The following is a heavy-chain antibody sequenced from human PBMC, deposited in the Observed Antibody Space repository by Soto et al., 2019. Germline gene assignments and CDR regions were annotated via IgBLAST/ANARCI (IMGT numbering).Heavy chain of an antibody. CDR2: TYYRSKWYN. CDR1: GDSVSSNSAA. CDR3: ARTFYYDSSGTTKTSDASTDPQPLEDAFDI. J-gene: IGHJ3*02. Sequence: PSQTLSLTCAISGDSVSSNSAAWNWIRQSPSRGLEWLGRTYYRSKWYNDYAVSVKSRITINPDTSKNQFSLQLNSVTPEDTAVYYCARTFYYDSSGTTKTSDASTDPQPLEDAFDIWGQGTMVTVSS. V-gene: IGHV6-1*01. D-gene: IGHD3-22*01.